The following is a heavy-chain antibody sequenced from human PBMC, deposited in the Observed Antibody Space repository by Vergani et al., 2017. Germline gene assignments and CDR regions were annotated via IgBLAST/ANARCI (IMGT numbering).Heavy chain of an antibody. CDR1: GYTFTYRY. CDR2: FDPEDGET. CDR3: ALPPRYSYGYLVY. D-gene: IGHD5-18*01. Sequence: QMQLVQSGAEVKKTGSSVKVSCKASGYTFTYRYLHWVRQAPGQALEWMGGFDPEDGETNYAQKFQGRVTMTEDTSTDAAYMELSSLRSEDTAVYYCALPPRYSYGYLVYWGQGTLVTVSS. J-gene: IGHJ4*02. V-gene: IGHV1-24*01.